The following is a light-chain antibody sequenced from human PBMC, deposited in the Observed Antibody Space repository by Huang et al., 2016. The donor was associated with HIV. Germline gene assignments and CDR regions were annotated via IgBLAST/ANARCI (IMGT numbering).Light chain of an antibody. CDR3: QQYGSSIT. V-gene: IGKV3-20*01. J-gene: IGKJ5*01. CDR2: GAS. CDR1: QSVSSGY. Sequence: EIVLTQSPGTLSLSPGERATLSFRASQSVSSGYLAWYQQKPGQAPRLLIYGASSRATGIPDRFSVSGSGADFSLTIARLEPEDFAVYYCQQYGSSITFVQGTRLEIK.